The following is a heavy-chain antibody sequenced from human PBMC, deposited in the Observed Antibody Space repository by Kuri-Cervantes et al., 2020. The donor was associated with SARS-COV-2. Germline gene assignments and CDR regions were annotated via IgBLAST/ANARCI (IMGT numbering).Heavy chain of an antibody. CDR1: GFTFSSYS. Sequence: LSLTCAASGFTFSSYSMNWVRQAPGKGLEWVSSISSSSSYIYYADSVKGRFTISRDNAKNSLYLQMNSLRAEDTAVYYCARPENVPRQRHKGPGIAAAGTQGAYDYWGQGTLVTVSS. CDR2: ISSSSSYI. CDR3: ARPENVPRQRHKGPGIAAAGTQGAYDY. V-gene: IGHV3-21*01. D-gene: IGHD6-13*01. J-gene: IGHJ4*02.